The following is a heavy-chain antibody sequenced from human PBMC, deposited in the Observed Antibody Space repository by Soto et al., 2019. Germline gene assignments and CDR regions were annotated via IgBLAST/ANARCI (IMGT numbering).Heavy chain of an antibody. D-gene: IGHD6-19*01. CDR3: AVGRPGIAVAGSRRAFDI. CDR1: RYTLTELS. J-gene: IGHJ3*02. V-gene: IGHV1-24*01. Sequence: ASVKVSCKGFRYTLTELSMHWGRQAPGKRLEWMGGFDPEDGETIYAPKFQGRVTMTEDTSTDTAYMELSSLRSEDTAVYYCAVGRPGIAVAGSRRAFDIWGQGTMVTVSS. CDR2: FDPEDGET.